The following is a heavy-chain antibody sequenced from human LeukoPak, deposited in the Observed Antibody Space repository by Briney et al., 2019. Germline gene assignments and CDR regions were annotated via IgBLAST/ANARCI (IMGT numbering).Heavy chain of an antibody. D-gene: IGHD1-14*01. CDR3: ATVAFLPHPMSLFGY. CDR1: GSTFTGHY. J-gene: IGHJ4*02. CDR2: MNPNNGET. V-gene: IGHV1-2*02. Sequence: ASVKVSCKASGSTFTGHYIHWVRQAPGQGPEWMGWMNPNNGETIYAQKYHGRVTMTRYTSISTANMDLSRLRSEDTAVYYCATVAFLPHPMSLFGYWGQGTLVTVPS.